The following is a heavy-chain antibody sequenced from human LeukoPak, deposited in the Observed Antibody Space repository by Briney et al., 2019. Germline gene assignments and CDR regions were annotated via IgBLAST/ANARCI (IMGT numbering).Heavy chain of an antibody. J-gene: IGHJ4*02. CDR1: GFTFSRYA. D-gene: IGHD3-9*01. CDR3: ARDGTVLRYFDWLSHFDY. Sequence: PGGSLRLSCAASGFTFSRYAMHWVRQAPGKGLEWVAVISYDGSNKYYADSVKGRLTISRDNSKNTLYLQMNSLRVEDTAVYYCARDGTVLRYFDWLSHFDYWGQGTLVTVSS. CDR2: ISYDGSNK. V-gene: IGHV3-30*04.